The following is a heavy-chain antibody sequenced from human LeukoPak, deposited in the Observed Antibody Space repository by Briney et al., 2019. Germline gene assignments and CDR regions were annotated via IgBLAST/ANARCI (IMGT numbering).Heavy chain of an antibody. CDR3: ARRGQWLVDRRSAFDI. Sequence: PSETLSLTCTVSGGSISSYYWSWIRQPPGKGLEWIGYIYYSGSTNYNPSLKSRVTISVDTSKNQFSLKLSSVTAADTAVYYCARRGQWLVDRRSAFDIWGQGTMVTVSS. V-gene: IGHV4-59*08. CDR2: IYYSGST. D-gene: IGHD6-19*01. CDR1: GGSISSYY. J-gene: IGHJ3*02.